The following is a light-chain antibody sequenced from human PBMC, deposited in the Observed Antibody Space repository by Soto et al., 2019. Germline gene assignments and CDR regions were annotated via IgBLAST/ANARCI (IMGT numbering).Light chain of an antibody. CDR2: KAS. Sequence: DIQMTQSPSTLSASVGDRVTITCRASQSISSWLAWYQQKPGKAPKLLIYKASTLKSGVPSRFSGSGSGTDFTLTISSLQPEDFATYYCQQSYSTVTFGQGTRLEI. V-gene: IGKV1-5*03. CDR1: QSISSW. CDR3: QQSYSTVT. J-gene: IGKJ5*01.